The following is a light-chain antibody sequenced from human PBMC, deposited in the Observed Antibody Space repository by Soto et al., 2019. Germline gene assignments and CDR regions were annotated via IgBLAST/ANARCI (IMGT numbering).Light chain of an antibody. CDR3: QQYNTYPWT. V-gene: IGKV1-5*01. CDR1: QSISSW. Sequence: DVQLTDSPPFLSASVGDRVTLTCRASQSISSWLAWYQQKPGKAPKLLLYDASTLQSGVPSRFSGSGSGTDFTLTISRLHPDDFATYYCQQYNTYPWTFGQGTKVDIK. J-gene: IGKJ1*01. CDR2: DAS.